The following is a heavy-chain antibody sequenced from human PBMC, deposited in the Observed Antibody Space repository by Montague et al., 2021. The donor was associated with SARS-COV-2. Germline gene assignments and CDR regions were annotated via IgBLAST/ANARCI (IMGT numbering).Heavy chain of an antibody. CDR1: GGSFTDFY. V-gene: IGHV4-34*01. CDR2: SNDRGSS. J-gene: IGHJ3*01. CDR3: ARGQVTVSAILIAFPAAGAIDV. D-gene: IGHD3-16*02. Sequence: SETLSLTCAVYGGSFTDFYWTWIRQPPGKGLEWIGESNDRGSSKYNPSLKNRVTISVDKSKNQISLKLTSVTAADTATYYRARGQVTVSAILIAFPAAGAIDVWGQGTTVTVS.